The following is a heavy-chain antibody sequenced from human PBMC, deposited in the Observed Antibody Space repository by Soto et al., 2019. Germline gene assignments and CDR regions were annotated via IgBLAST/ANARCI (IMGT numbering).Heavy chain of an antibody. CDR2: INHRGSA. D-gene: IGHD1-26*01. V-gene: IGHV4-4*02. CDR3: AREVGSRRLDY. Sequence: SETLSLTCAVSGASVSSTYWWSWVRQPPGKGPEWIGEINHRGSANYNPSLKSRVTISVDISKSQFSLRLTSVTAADTAVYYCAREVGSRRLDYWGQGTLVTVSS. J-gene: IGHJ4*02. CDR1: GASVSSTYW.